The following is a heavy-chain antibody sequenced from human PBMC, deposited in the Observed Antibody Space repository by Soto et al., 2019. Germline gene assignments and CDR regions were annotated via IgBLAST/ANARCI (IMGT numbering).Heavy chain of an antibody. CDR1: GFTFSSYA. V-gene: IGHV3-23*01. CDR2: ISGSGGST. CDR3: XXXXXKYYFDY. J-gene: IGHJ4*02. Sequence: EVQLLESGGGLVQPGGSLRLSCAASGFTFSSYAMSWVRQAPGKGLEWVSAISGSGGSTYYADSVKGRFTISRDNXXXXXXXXXXXXXXXXXXXXXXXXXXXKYYFDYWGQGTLVTVSS.